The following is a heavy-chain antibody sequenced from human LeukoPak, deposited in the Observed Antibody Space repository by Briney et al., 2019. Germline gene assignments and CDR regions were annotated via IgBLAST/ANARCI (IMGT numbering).Heavy chain of an antibody. CDR1: CGSISNYY. Sequence: SETLSLTCTVSCGSISNYYWSWLRQPPGKVVEWVGYIFYSGGTNYNPSLNSRLTMSVDTSTNQLPLRLSSVPAAATAVYYCASHRYIEVVTPASMDWIDPWGQGTLVTVSS. D-gene: IGHD2-2*01. CDR3: ASHRYIEVVTPASMDWIDP. J-gene: IGHJ5*02. CDR2: IFYSGGT. V-gene: IGHV4-59*12.